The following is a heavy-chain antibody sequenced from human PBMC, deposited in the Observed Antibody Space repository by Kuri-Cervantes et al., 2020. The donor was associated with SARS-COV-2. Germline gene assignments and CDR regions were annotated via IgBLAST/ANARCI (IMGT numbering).Heavy chain of an antibody. CDR3: AKDKWELLFQPLDAFDI. V-gene: IGHV3-23*01. CDR2: ISGSGGST. CDR1: GFTFSSYA. J-gene: IGHJ3*02. D-gene: IGHD1-26*01. Sequence: GESLKISCAASGFTFSSYAMSWVRQAPGKGLEWVSAISGSGGSTYYADSVKGRFTISRDSSKNTLYLQMNSLRAEDTAVYYCAKDKWELLFQPLDAFDIWGQGTMVTVSS.